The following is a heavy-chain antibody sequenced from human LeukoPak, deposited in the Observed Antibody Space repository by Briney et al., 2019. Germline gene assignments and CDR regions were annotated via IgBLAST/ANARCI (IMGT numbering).Heavy chain of an antibody. V-gene: IGHV4-4*07. CDR1: GGPITSYY. Sequence: SETLSLTCTVSGGPITSYYWSWIRQPAGKGLQWIGRISPSESTNYNPSLKSRVSMSIDTSKNQFSLKLSSVTAADTALYYCAREGRSSTPGYWGQGTLVTVSS. CDR3: AREGRSSTPGY. J-gene: IGHJ4*02. CDR2: ISPSEST. D-gene: IGHD2-15*01.